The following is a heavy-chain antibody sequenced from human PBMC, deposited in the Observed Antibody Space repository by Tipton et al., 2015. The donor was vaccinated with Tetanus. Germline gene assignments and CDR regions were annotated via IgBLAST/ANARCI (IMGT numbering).Heavy chain of an antibody. CDR3: ARQKGY. Sequence: QLVQSGAEVKKPGESLKISCQASGYTFTNAWIGWVRQMPGKGLEWMGVIYPGDSSTIYNPSFQGLVTISVDKSINTTYLRWTSLKASDSAMYYCARQKGYWGQGTLVTVS. V-gene: IGHV5-51*01. CDR2: IYPGDSST. CDR1: GYTFTNAW. J-gene: IGHJ4*02.